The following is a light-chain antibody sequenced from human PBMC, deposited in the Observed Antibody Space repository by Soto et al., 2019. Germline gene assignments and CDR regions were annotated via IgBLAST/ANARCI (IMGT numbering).Light chain of an antibody. Sequence: EIVLTQSPGTLYLSPGERATLSCRASQSVRSSSLVWYQQKPGQALRLLIYGASSRATGIPDRFSGSGSGTDYTLTISSLEPEDFAVYYCQQRTRWPMTFGQGTRLEIK. CDR3: QQRTRWPMT. J-gene: IGKJ5*01. CDR2: GAS. V-gene: IGKV3D-20*02. CDR1: QSVRSSS.